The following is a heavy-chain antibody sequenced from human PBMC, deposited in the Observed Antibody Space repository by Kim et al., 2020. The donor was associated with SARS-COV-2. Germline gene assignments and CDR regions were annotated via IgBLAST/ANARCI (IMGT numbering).Heavy chain of an antibody. V-gene: IGHV7-4-1*02. CDR2: INTNTGNP. J-gene: IGHJ4*02. Sequence: ASVKVSCKASGYTFTSYAMNWVRQAPGQGLEWMGWINTNTGNPTYAQGFTGRFVFSLDTSVSTAYLQISSLKAEDTAVYYCARDSSGDDYVWGSYRYTPPGIDYWGQGTLVTVSS. CDR1: GYTFTSYA. D-gene: IGHD3-16*02. CDR3: ARDSSGDDYVWGSYRYTPPGIDY.